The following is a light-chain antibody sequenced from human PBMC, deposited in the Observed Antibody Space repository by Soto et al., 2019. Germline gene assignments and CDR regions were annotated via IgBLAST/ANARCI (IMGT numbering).Light chain of an antibody. CDR3: SSYTSSSPPLYV. CDR2: EVS. J-gene: IGLJ1*01. Sequence: QSALTQPASVSGSPGQSITISCTGTSSDVGGYNYVSWYQQHPGKAPKLMIYEVSNRPSGVSNRFSGSKSGNTASLTISGLQAVYEADYYCSSYTSSSPPLYVFGTGTKVTVL. CDR1: SSDVGGYNY. V-gene: IGLV2-14*01.